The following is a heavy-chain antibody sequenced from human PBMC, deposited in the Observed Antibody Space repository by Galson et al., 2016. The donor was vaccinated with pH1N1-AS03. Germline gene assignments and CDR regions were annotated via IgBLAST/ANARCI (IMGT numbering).Heavy chain of an antibody. J-gene: IGHJ6*02. CDR3: ARSYSGYDRIDYDYYGLDV. Sequence: QSGAEVKKPGESLKISCKASGDTSSSYAISWVRQAPGQGLEWMGRIIPIVGEIKYAQKFRGRVTIIADESTSTVSMAVSSLTSEDTAIYYCARSYSGYDRIDYDYYGLDVWGQGTTVTVSS. CDR1: GDTSSSYA. D-gene: IGHD5-12*01. CDR2: IIPIVGEI. V-gene: IGHV1-69*11.